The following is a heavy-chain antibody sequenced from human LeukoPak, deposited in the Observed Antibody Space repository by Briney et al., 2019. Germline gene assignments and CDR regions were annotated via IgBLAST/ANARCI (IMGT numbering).Heavy chain of an antibody. CDR3: ARHLILLGYCSSTSCYGPGGFDP. CDR2: INHSGST. V-gene: IGHV4-34*01. J-gene: IGHJ5*02. D-gene: IGHD2-2*01. CDR1: GGSISSYY. Sequence: SETLSLTCTVSGGSISSYYWSWIRQPPGKGLEWIGEINHSGSTNYNPSLRSRVTISVDTSKNQFSLKLSSVTAADTAVYYCARHLILLGYCSSTSCYGPGGFDPWGQGTLVTVSS.